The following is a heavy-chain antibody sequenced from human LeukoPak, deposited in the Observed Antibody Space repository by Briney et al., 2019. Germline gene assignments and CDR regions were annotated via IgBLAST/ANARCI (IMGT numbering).Heavy chain of an antibody. V-gene: IGHV4-59*08. D-gene: IGHD4-11*01. CDR3: ARHDYSNPRVDY. Sequence: SETVSPTCTVSGGSIHSYYWSWIRQPPGKGLEWIGYIFYSGSTNYNPSVMSRVTTSVDTSKNQFSLKLSSVTAADTAVYYCARHDYSNPRVDYWGEGTVVTVSS. J-gene: IGHJ4*02. CDR1: GGSIHSYY. CDR2: IFYSGST.